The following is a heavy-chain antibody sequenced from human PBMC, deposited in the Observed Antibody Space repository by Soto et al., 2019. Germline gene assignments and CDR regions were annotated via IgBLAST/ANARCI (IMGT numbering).Heavy chain of an antibody. V-gene: IGHV4-31*01. Sequence: QVQLQESGPGLVKPSQTLSLTCTVSGGSISSGGYYWSWIRQHPGKGLEWIGYIYYSGGTYYDPSLKCIVTISVDASKNRFSLKLSSVTDADTAVYYCARAEAGVGWFGELYYCCMDVWRQGPTVTVSS. D-gene: IGHD3-10*01. CDR3: ARAEAGVGWFGELYYCCMDV. CDR2: IYYSGGT. J-gene: IGHJ6*02. CDR1: GGSISSGGYY.